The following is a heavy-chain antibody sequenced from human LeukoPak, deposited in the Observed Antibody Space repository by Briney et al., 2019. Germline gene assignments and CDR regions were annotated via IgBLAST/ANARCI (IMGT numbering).Heavy chain of an antibody. V-gene: IGHV3-33*06. CDR2: IWYDGSNK. Sequence: GGSLRLSCAASGFTFSSYGMHWVRQAPGKGLEWVAVIWYDGSNKYYADSVKGRFTISRDNSKNTLYLQMNSLRAEDTAVYYCAKDNYYYDSSRNWFDPWGQGTLVTVSS. CDR3: AKDNYYYDSSRNWFDP. CDR1: GFTFSSYG. J-gene: IGHJ5*02. D-gene: IGHD3-22*01.